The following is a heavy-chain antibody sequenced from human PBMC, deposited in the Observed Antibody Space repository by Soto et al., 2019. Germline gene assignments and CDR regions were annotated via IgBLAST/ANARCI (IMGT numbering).Heavy chain of an antibody. CDR1: GYTFTSYY. Sequence: ASVKVSCKASGYTFTSYYMHWVRQAPGQGLEWMGIINPSGGSTSYAQKFQGRVTMTRDTSTSTVYMELSSLRSEDTAVYYCARNRITIFGVENYHYYGMDVWGQGTTVTVS. CDR3: ARNRITIFGVENYHYYGMDV. CDR2: INPSGGST. V-gene: IGHV1-46*01. J-gene: IGHJ6*02. D-gene: IGHD3-3*01.